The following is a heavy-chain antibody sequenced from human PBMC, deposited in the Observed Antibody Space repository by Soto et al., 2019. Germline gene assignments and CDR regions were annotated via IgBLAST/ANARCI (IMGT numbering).Heavy chain of an antibody. V-gene: IGHV4-34*01. Sequence: SETLSLTCAVYGGSFSGYYWSWIRQPPGKGLEWIGGINHSGSTNYNPSLKSRVTISVDTSKNQFSLKLSSVTAADTAVYYCARGSMVRGVIITIEYYYYYGMDVWGQGTTVTVSS. CDR3: ARGSMVRGVIITIEYYYYYGMDV. CDR2: INHSGST. J-gene: IGHJ6*02. CDR1: GGSFSGYY. D-gene: IGHD3-10*01.